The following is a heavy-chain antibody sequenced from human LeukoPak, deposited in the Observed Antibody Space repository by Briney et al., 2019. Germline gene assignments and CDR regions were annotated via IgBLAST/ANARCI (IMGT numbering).Heavy chain of an antibody. CDR1: GGTFSSYA. J-gene: IGHJ2*01. Sequence: ASVKVSCKASGGTFSSYAISWVRQAPGQGLEWMGGIVPILGTASYAQKFQGRVTITADESTSTAFMELSSLRVDDTAVYYCASNVWLRGGDYWYFDLWGRGTLVTVFS. V-gene: IGHV1-69*13. CDR3: ASNVWLRGGDYWYFDL. CDR2: IVPILGTA. D-gene: IGHD5-18*01.